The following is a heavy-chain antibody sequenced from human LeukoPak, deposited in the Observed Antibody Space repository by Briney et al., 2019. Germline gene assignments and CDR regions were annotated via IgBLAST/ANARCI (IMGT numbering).Heavy chain of an antibody. J-gene: IGHJ4*02. V-gene: IGHV4-34*01. D-gene: IGHD5-24*01. CDR2: INHSGST. CDR1: GGSFSGYY. CDR3: ARAQGRWLQLRIFDY. Sequence: SETLSLTCAVYGGSFSGYYWSWIRQPPGKGLEWIGEINHSGSTNYNPSLKSRVTISVDTSKNHFSLKLSSVTAADTAVYYCARAQGRWLQLRIFDYWGQGTLVTVSS.